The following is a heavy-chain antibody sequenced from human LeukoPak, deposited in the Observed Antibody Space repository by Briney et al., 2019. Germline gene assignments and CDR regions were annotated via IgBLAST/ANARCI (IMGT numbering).Heavy chain of an antibody. CDR3: AKLPYYYDTSDY. CDR2: IYYSGST. Sequence: SETLSLTCTVSGGSIISDSYYWGLFRQAPLIGNIYYSGSTYYNPSLKSRVTISVDTSKNQFSLKLSSVTAADTAVYYCAKLPYYYDTSDYWGQGTLVTVSS. V-gene: IGHV4-39*01. J-gene: IGHJ4*02. D-gene: IGHD3-22*01. CDR1: GGSIISDSYY.